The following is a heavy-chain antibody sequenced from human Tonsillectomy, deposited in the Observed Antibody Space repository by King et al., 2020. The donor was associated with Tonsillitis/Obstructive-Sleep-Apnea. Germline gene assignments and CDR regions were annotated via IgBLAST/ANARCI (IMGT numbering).Heavy chain of an antibody. V-gene: IGHV1-2*02. J-gene: IGHJ5*02. CDR1: GFTFTGYY. CDR2: IHPSSGGT. Sequence: VQLVESGAEVKKPGASVTVSCKTSGFTFTGYYIHWVRQAPGQGLEWMGWIHPSSGGTSYAQKFQGRITMTRDTSISTVYMELSSLTSDDTAVYYCARDASNSWSLFDPWGQGTLVTVSS. CDR3: ARDASNSWSLFDP. D-gene: IGHD2/OR15-2a*01.